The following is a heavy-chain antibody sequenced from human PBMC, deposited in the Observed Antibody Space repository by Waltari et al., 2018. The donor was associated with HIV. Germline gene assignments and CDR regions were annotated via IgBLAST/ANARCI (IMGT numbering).Heavy chain of an antibody. D-gene: IGHD1-20*01. CDR2: INQDGSEK. V-gene: IGHV3-7*03. J-gene: IGHJ4*02. CDR1: GFTFRNYW. Sequence: EVQLVESGGGLVQPGGSLRLSCAASGFTFRNYWMSWVRQAPGRGLECVANINQDGSEKYYVDSVKGRFTISRDNAMNSLFLQTNSLRAEDTAVYFCARISGFINGRSFHYWGQGTLVTVSS. CDR3: ARISGFINGRSFHY.